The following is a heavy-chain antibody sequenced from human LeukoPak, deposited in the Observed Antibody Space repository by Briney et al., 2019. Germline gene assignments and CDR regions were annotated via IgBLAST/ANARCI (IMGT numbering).Heavy chain of an antibody. J-gene: IGHJ6*02. D-gene: IGHD2-2*01. CDR3: AKVPLGTSTNAIYYYGMDV. CDR1: EFTFNTFV. Sequence: PGGSLRLSCVASEFTFNTFVMNWVRQAPGKGLEWVSAISGSGGSTYYADSVKGRFTISRDNSKNTLYLQMNSLRAEDTAVYYCAKVPLGTSTNAIYYYGMDVWGQGTTVTVSS. V-gene: IGHV3-23*01. CDR2: ISGSGGST.